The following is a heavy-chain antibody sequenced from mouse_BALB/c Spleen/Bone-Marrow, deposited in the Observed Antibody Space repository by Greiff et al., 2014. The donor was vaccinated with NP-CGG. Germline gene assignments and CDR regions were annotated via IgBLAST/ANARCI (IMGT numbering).Heavy chain of an antibody. D-gene: IGHD2-10*02. J-gene: IGHJ4*01. Sequence: EVKLMESGGGLVKPGGSLKLSCTASGFTFSDYYMYWVRQTPEKRLEWVATISDGGIYTYYPDSVKGRSTISRDNAKNNLYLQMSSLKSEDTAMYYCARSGEKYGALDYSGQGTSVTVSS. CDR2: ISDGGIYT. V-gene: IGHV5-4*02. CDR3: ARSGEKYGALDY. CDR1: GFTFSDYY.